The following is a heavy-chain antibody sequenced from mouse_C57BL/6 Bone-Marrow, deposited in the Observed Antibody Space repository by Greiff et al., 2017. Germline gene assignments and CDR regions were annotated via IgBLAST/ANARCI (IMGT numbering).Heavy chain of an antibody. J-gene: IGHJ1*01. D-gene: IGHD2-1*01. CDR3: AYGNYWYFDV. CDR1: GYSITSGYY. V-gene: IGHV3-6*02. Sequence: EVHLVESGPGLVKPSQSLSLTCSVTGYSITSGYYWNWIRQFPGNKLEWMGYISYDGSNNYNPSLKNRISITRDTSKNQFFLKLNSVTTEDTATYYCAYGNYWYFDVWGAGTTVTVSS. CDR2: ISYDGSN.